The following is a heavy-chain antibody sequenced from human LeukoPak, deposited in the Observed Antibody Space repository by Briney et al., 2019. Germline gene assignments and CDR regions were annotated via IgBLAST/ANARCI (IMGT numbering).Heavy chain of an antibody. D-gene: IGHD2-15*01. Sequence: ASVKVSCKVSGYTLTELSMHWARQAPGKGLEWMGGFDPEDGETIYAQKFQGRVTMTEDTSTDTAYMELSSLRSEDTAVYYCATDFLSCSGGSCQNWFDPWGQGTLVTVSS. J-gene: IGHJ5*02. CDR2: FDPEDGET. CDR3: ATDFLSCSGGSCQNWFDP. CDR1: GYTLTELS. V-gene: IGHV1-24*01.